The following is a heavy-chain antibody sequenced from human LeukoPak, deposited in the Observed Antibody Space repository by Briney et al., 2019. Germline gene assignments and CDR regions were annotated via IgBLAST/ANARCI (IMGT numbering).Heavy chain of an antibody. D-gene: IGHD1-7*01. CDR1: GFSFSSST. J-gene: IGHJ4*02. V-gene: IGHV3-21*01. CDR3: ARTRPAGTEDY. Sequence: GGSLRLSCAASGFSFSSSTMNWVRQAPGKGLECISSITSSATFIYYADSVKGRFTISGDHAKNSLYLQMSSLRAAVSGGYYCARTRPAGTEDYWGQGTLVTVSS. CDR2: ITSSATFI.